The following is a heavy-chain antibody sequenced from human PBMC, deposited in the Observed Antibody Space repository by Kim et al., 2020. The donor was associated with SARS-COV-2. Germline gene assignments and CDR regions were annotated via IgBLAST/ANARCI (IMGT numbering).Heavy chain of an antibody. D-gene: IGHD2-21*02. CDR1: GFTFSSYG. J-gene: IGHJ4*02. Sequence: GGSLRLSCAASGFTFSSYGMHWVRQAPGKGLEWVAVIWYDGSNKYYADSVKGRFTISRDNSKNTLYLQMNSLRAEDTAVYYCAREGVVVTAILDYWGQGTLVTVSS. V-gene: IGHV3-33*01. CDR2: IWYDGSNK. CDR3: AREGVVVTAILDY.